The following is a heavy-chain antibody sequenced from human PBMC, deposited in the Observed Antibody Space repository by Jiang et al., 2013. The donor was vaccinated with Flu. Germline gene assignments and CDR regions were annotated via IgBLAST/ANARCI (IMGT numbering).Heavy chain of an antibody. D-gene: IGHD5-24*01. CDR2: ISSSSSTV. CDR1: GFTFSSYS. Sequence: QLVESGGGLVQPGGSLRLSCAASGFTFSSYSMNWVRQAPGKGLEWVSYISSSSSTVYYADSVKGRFTISRDNAKNSLYLQMNSLRDEDTAVYYCARERRDGYNRWGDYWGQGTLVTVSS. CDR3: ARERRDGYNRWGDY. V-gene: IGHV3-48*02. J-gene: IGHJ4*02.